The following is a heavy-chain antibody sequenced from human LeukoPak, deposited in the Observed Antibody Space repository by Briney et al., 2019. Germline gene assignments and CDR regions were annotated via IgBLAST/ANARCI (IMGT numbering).Heavy chain of an antibody. V-gene: IGHV1-18*01. CDR2: ISAYNGNT. CDR1: GYTFTSYG. Sequence: ASVKVSCKASGYTFTSYGISWVRQAPGQGLEWMGWISAYNGNTNYAQKLQGGVTMTTDTSTSTAYMELRSLRSDDTAVYYCARELGYDFWSGDSGFDYWGQGTLVTVSS. CDR3: ARELGYDFWSGDSGFDY. J-gene: IGHJ4*02. D-gene: IGHD3-3*01.